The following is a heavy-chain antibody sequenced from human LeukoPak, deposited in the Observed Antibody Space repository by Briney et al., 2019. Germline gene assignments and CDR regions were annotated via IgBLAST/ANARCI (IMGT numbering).Heavy chain of an antibody. D-gene: IGHD3-22*01. CDR1: GGSISIYY. V-gene: IGHV4-59*12. CDR3: ARESYDSSGSH. Sequence: PSETLSLTCTVSGGSISIYYWSWIRQPPGKGLEWIGYIHYSGNTNYNPSLKSRVTTSVDTSKNQFSPKLSSVTAADTAVYYCARESYDSSGSHWGQGTLVTVSS. J-gene: IGHJ4*02. CDR2: IHYSGNT.